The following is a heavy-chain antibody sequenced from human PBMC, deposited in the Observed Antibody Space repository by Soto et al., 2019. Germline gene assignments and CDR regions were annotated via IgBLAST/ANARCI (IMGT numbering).Heavy chain of an antibody. Sequence: GGSLRLSCTASGFTFGDYAMSWFRQAPGKGLEWVGFIRSKAYGGTTEYAASVKGRFTISRDDSKSIAYLQMNSLKTEDTAVYYCTPLLWGYGGEVAAYLPPFDYWGQGTLVTVSS. D-gene: IGHD1-26*01. CDR2: IRSKAYGGTT. CDR1: GFTFGDYA. J-gene: IGHJ4*02. CDR3: TPLLWGYGGEVAAYLPPFDY. V-gene: IGHV3-49*03.